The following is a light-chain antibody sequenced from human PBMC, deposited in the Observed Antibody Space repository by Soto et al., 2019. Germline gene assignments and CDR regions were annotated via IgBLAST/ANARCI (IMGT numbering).Light chain of an antibody. J-gene: IGKJ4*01. CDR2: GAS. V-gene: IGKV3D-20*02. Sequence: EILLTQSPGTLSLSPGERATLSCRASQSVSNNYLAWYQQKPGQAPRLLIYGASNRATGIPDRLSGSGSGTDFTLTIRSLEPEDAGVYYCQQRSNWYTFGGGTKVDIK. CDR1: QSVSNNY. CDR3: QQRSNWYT.